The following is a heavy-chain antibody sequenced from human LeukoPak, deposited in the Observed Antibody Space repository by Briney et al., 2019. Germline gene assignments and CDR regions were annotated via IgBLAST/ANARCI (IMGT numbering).Heavy chain of an antibody. Sequence: SETLSLTCTVSGGSISSYYWSWIRQPPGKGLEWIGYIYYSGSTNYNPSLKSRVTISVDTSRNQFSLKLSSVTAADTAVYYCARHTRNWFDPWGQGTLVTVSS. CDR1: GGSISSYY. V-gene: IGHV4-59*08. D-gene: IGHD1-26*01. J-gene: IGHJ5*02. CDR3: ARHTRNWFDP. CDR2: IYYSGST.